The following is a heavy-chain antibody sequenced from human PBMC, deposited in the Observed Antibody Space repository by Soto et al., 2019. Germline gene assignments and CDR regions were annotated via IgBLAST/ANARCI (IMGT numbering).Heavy chain of an antibody. CDR1: GFSLSTNGVG. D-gene: IGHD3-10*02. Sequence: QITLKESGPTLVKPTQTLTLTCTFSGFSLSTNGVGVGWIRQPPGKALEWLALIYWDDDKRYSPSLKSRLTITKDSSKNRVVLTMTNMDPVDSATYYCAHSPRITMYDYWGQGTLVTVSS. V-gene: IGHV2-5*02. CDR2: IYWDDDK. CDR3: AHSPRITMYDY. J-gene: IGHJ4*02.